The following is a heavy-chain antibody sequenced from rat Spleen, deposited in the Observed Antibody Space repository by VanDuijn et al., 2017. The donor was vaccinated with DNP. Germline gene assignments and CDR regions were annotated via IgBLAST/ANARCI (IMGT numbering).Heavy chain of an antibody. J-gene: IGHJ1*01. CDR1: GFTFSDYY. Sequence: EVQLVESGGGLVQPGRSLKLSCAASGFTFSDYYMAWVRQAPTKGLEWVAYIGSDGYAPYYGDSVKGRFTISRDNAKSTLYLQMDSLTSEDAATYYCVRRDVNFWYFDFWGPGTMVTVSS. CDR2: IGSDGYAP. V-gene: IGHV5-25*01. CDR3: VRRDVNFWYFDF.